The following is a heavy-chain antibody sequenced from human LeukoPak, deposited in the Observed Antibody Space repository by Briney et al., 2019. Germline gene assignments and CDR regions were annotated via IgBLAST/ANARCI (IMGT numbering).Heavy chain of an antibody. V-gene: IGHV7-4-1*02. J-gene: IGHJ4*02. D-gene: IGHD5-24*01. Sequence: ASVKVSCKASGYTFTSYAMNWVRQAPGQGLEWMGWINTNAGNPTYAQGFTGRFVFSLGTSVSTAYLQISSLKAEDTAVYYCARDGVETAFRAALFDYWGQGTLVTVSS. CDR3: ARDGVETAFRAALFDY. CDR2: INTNAGNP. CDR1: GYTFTSYA.